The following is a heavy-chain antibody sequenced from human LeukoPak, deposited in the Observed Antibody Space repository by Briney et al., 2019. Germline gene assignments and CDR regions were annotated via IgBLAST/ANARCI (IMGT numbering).Heavy chain of an antibody. Sequence: GASVKVSCKASGYTFTSYGISWVRQAPGQGLEWMGWISSYNGNTNYAQKLQGRATMTTDTSTSTAYMELRSLRSDDTAVYYCARGSFPSDDILTGPFDNWGQGTLVTVS. CDR1: GYTFTSYG. J-gene: IGHJ4*02. CDR3: ARGSFPSDDILTGPFDN. D-gene: IGHD3-9*01. CDR2: ISSYNGNT. V-gene: IGHV1-18*01.